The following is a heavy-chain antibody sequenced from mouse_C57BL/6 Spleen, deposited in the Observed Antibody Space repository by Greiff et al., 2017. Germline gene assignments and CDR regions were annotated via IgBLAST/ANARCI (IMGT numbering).Heavy chain of an antibody. V-gene: IGHV1-59*01. J-gene: IGHJ4*01. Sequence: VQLQQPGAELVRPGTSVKLSCKASGYTFTSYWMHWVKQRPGQGLEWIGVIDPSDSYTNYNQKFKGKATLTVDTSSSTAYMQLSSLTSEDSAVYYCARERVMDYWGQGTSVTVSS. CDR2: IDPSDSYT. CDR3: ARERVMDY. CDR1: GYTFTSYW.